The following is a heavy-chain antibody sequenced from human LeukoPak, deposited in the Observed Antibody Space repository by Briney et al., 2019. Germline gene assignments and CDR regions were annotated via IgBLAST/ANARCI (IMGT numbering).Heavy chain of an antibody. J-gene: IGHJ4*02. V-gene: IGHV1-8*01. CDR3: ARGQGDWDFDY. D-gene: IGHD2-21*02. Sequence: WMGWMNPNSGNTGYAQKFQGRVTMTRNTSISTAYMELSSLRSEDTAVYYCARGQGDWDFDYWGQGTLVTVSS. CDR2: MNPNSGNT.